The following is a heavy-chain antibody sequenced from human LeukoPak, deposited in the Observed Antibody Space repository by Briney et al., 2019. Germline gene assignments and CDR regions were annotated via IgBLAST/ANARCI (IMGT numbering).Heavy chain of an antibody. CDR3: ARGRLPTTSSYHSYGMDV. CDR1: GYTFTGYY. J-gene: IGHJ6*02. D-gene: IGHD2/OR15-2a*01. V-gene: IGHV1-2*02. CDR2: INPNSGGT. Sequence: ASVKVSCKASGYTFTGYYIHWVRQAPGQGLEWMGWINPNSGGTNYALKFQGRVTMTRDMSVSTAYMDLSRLRSDDTAVYFCARGRLPTTSSYHSYGMDVWGQGTTVTVSS.